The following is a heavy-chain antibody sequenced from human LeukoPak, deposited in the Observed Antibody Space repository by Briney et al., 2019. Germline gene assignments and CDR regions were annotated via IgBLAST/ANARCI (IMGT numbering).Heavy chain of an antibody. D-gene: IGHD2-2*01. Sequence: SVKVSCKASGGTFSSYAISWVRQAPGQGLEWMGRIIPIFGIANYAQKFQGRVTITADKSTSTAYMELSSLRSEDTAVYYCAKRYCSSTSCYADGMDVWGQGTTVTVSS. CDR2: IIPIFGIA. CDR3: AKRYCSSTSCYADGMDV. V-gene: IGHV1-69*04. CDR1: GGTFSSYA. J-gene: IGHJ6*02.